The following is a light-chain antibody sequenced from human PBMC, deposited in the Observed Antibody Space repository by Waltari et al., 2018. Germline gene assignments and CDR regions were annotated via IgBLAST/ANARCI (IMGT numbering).Light chain of an antibody. J-gene: IGKJ4*01. CDR3: QHYYSSPLT. V-gene: IGKV4-1*01. CDR1: QRVLNSSNNKNY. CDR2: WAS. Sequence: DIVMTQSPDSLAVSLGERATINCKSSQRVLNSSNNKNYLAWYQQKPGQPPKLLIYWASTRESGVPDRFSGSGSGTDFTLTISSLQAEDVAVYYFQHYYSSPLTFGGGTKVEIK.